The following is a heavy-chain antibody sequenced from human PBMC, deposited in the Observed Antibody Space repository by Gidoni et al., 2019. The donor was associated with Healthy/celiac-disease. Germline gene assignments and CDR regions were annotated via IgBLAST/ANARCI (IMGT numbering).Heavy chain of an antibody. CDR1: GFTFSSYS. CDR3: ARDLFGLPYSGYDWGNYYYGMDV. Sequence: EVQLVESGGGLVQPGGSLRLSCAASGFTFSSYSMNWVRPAPGKGLEWVSYISSSSSTIYYPDSVKGRFTISRDNAKNSLYLQMNSLRDEDTAVYYCARDLFGLPYSGYDWGNYYYGMDVWGQGTTVTVSS. V-gene: IGHV3-48*02. J-gene: IGHJ6*02. D-gene: IGHD5-12*01. CDR2: ISSSSSTI.